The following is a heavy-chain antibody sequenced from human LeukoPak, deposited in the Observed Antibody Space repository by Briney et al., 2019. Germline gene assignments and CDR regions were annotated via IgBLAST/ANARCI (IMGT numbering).Heavy chain of an antibody. CDR3: ARGYVWGSYRSNWFDP. CDR1: GGTFSSYA. V-gene: IGHV1-69*05. CDR2: IIPIFGTA. J-gene: IGHJ5*02. Sequence: GASVKVSCKASGGTFSSYAISWVRQAPGQGLEWMGGIIPIFGTANYAQKFQGRVTITTDESTSTAYMELSSLRSEDTAVYYCARGYVWGSYRSNWFDPWGQGTLVIVSS. D-gene: IGHD3-16*02.